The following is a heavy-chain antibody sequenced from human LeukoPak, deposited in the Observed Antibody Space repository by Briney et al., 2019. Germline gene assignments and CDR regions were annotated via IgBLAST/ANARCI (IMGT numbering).Heavy chain of an antibody. CDR2: MNPNSGNT. D-gene: IGHD2-21*01. V-gene: IGHV1-8*03. CDR3: ARAANPLLWWREEYYYYYMDV. Sequence: ASVKVSCKASGYTFTSYDINWVRQATGQGLGWMGWMNPNSGNTGYAQKFQGRVTITRNTSISTAYMELSSLRSEDTAVYYCARAANPLLWWREEYYYYYMDVWGKGTTVTVSS. CDR1: GYTFTSYD. J-gene: IGHJ6*03.